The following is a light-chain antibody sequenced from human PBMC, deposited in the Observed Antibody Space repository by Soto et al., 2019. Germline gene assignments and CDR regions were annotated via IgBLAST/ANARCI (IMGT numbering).Light chain of an antibody. CDR2: QDR. V-gene: IGLV3-1*01. Sequence: SYELTQPPSVSVSPGQTASITCSGDKLGNKYACWYQQKPGQSPILLIFQDRQRPSGIPERFSGSNSGNTATLTISGTQAMGEADYFCQAWDSSTVVFGGGTKLTVL. J-gene: IGLJ2*01. CDR1: KLGNKY. CDR3: QAWDSSTVV.